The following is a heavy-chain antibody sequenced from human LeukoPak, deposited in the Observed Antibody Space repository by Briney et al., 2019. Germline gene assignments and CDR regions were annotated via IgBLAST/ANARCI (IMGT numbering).Heavy chain of an antibody. CDR2: IDPSDSYT. CDR1: AYRFTGYW. Sequence: GESLKISCQASAYRFTGYWISWVRQMPGKGLEWMGRIDPSDSYTSYSPSFQGHVTISADKSINTAYLQWSSLKTSDTAMYYCARHQIVGATRSPFDYWGQGTLVTVSS. CDR3: ARHQIVGATRSPFDY. V-gene: IGHV5-10-1*01. D-gene: IGHD1-26*01. J-gene: IGHJ4*02.